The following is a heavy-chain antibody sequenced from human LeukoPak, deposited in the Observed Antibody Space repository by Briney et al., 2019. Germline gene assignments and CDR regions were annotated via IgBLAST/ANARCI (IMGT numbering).Heavy chain of an antibody. Sequence: PGTSLRLSCEASGFTFSNYAMNWVRQAPGKGLEWVSSISRSSYINYADSVKGRFTISRDNAKNSLYLQMNSLRAEDTAVYYCTRGGYISGNAFDIWGQGTMVTVSS. J-gene: IGHJ3*02. CDR2: ISRSSYI. CDR1: GFTFSNYA. CDR3: TRGGYISGNAFDI. D-gene: IGHD6-19*01. V-gene: IGHV3-21*01.